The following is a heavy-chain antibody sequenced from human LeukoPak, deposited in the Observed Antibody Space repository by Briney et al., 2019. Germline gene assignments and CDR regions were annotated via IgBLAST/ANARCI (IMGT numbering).Heavy chain of an antibody. CDR2: ISGSGGST. CDR3: AKDWLDGYLHPDYFDY. J-gene: IGHJ4*02. V-gene: IGHV3-23*01. D-gene: IGHD5-12*01. Sequence: PGGSLRLSCAASGFTFSSYAMSWVRQAPGKGLEWVSAISGSGGSTYYADSVKGRFTISRDNSKNTLYLQMNSLRAEDTAVYYCAKDWLDGYLHPDYFDYWGQGTLVTVSS. CDR1: GFTFSSYA.